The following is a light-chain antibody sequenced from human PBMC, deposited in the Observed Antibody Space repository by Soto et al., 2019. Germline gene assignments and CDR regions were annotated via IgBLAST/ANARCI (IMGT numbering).Light chain of an antibody. CDR2: YDR. Sequence: SYELTQPPSVSVAPGKTARITCGGNKIGDKTVHWYQQKSGQAPVLVIQYDRDRPSGIPERFSGSNSRNTATLTIGGVEAGDEADYYCQVWHQTSEAVAFGGGTQLTVL. V-gene: IGLV3-21*04. CDR3: QVWHQTSEAVA. CDR1: KIGDKT. J-gene: IGLJ3*02.